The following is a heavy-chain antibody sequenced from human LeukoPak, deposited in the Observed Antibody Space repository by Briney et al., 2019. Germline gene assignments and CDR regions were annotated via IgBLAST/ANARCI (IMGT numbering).Heavy chain of an antibody. D-gene: IGHD3-10*01. CDR2: MNPNSGNT. CDR1: GYTFTSYD. V-gene: IGHV1-8*01. CDR3: ASGSHYYGSGSYYYYYYYMDV. J-gene: IGHJ6*03. Sequence: SSGKVCCKAAGYTFTSYDVNWGRQATGQGGRCRGWMNPNSGNTGYAQKFQGSVNMTRNTSISTAYMELRSLRSEDPAVYYCASGSHYYGSGSYYYYYYYMDVWGTGTTVTTSS.